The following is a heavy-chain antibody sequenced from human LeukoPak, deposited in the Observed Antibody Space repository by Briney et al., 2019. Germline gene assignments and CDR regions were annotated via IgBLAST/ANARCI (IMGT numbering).Heavy chain of an antibody. CDR1: GYTFTSYD. V-gene: IGHV1-8*01. CDR2: MNPNSGNT. J-gene: IGHJ2*01. Sequence: ASGKVSCKASGYTFTSYDINWVRQATGQGLEWMGWMNPNSGNTGYAQKFQGRVTMTRNTSISTAYMELSSLRSEDTAVYYCARGIVYYDSSGYYVPYWYFDLWGRGTLVTVSS. D-gene: IGHD3-22*01. CDR3: ARGIVYYDSSGYYVPYWYFDL.